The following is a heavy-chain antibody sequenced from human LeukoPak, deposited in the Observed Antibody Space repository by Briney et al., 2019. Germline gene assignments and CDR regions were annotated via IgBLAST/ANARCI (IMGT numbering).Heavy chain of an antibody. CDR3: VREGQLANYNWFDP. V-gene: IGHV4-59*01. CDR1: GGSISSYY. CDR2: IYYSGNT. D-gene: IGHD6-6*01. J-gene: IGHJ5*02. Sequence: PSETLSLTCTVSGGSISSYYWSWIRQSPGKGLEWIGYIYYSGNTNYNPSLKSRVTISVDTSKNQFSLKLTSVTAADTAVYYCVREGQLANYNWFDPWGQGTLVTVSS.